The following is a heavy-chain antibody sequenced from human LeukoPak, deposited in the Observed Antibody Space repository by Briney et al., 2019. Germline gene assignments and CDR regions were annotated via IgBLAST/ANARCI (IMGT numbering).Heavy chain of an antibody. CDR2: IRSKAYGGTT. CDR1: GFTFGDYA. CDR3: TRGSVGKGYYYYYGMDV. Sequence: PGRSLRLSCTASGFTFGDYAMSWFRQAPGKGLEWVGFIRSKAYGGTTEYAASVKGRFTISRDESKSIAYLQKNSLKTEDTAVYYCTRGSVGKGYYYYYGMDVWGQGTTVTVSS. D-gene: IGHD4-23*01. V-gene: IGHV3-49*03. J-gene: IGHJ6*02.